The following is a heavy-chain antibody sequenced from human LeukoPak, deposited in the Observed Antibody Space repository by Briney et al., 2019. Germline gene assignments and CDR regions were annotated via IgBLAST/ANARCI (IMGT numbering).Heavy chain of an antibody. CDR2: ISGSGGST. Sequence: PGGSLRLSCAASGFTFSSYAMSWVRQAPGKGLEWVSAISGSGGSTYYADSVKGRFTISRDNSKNTLYLQMNSLRAEDTAVYYCAKASAMIVVVSKYLDYWGQGTLATVSS. CDR3: AKASAMIVVVSKYLDY. V-gene: IGHV3-23*01. D-gene: IGHD3-22*01. CDR1: GFTFSSYA. J-gene: IGHJ4*02.